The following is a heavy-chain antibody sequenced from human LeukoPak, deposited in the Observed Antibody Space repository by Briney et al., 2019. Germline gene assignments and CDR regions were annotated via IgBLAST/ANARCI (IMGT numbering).Heavy chain of an antibody. CDR3: ARARRYYGSGSPGDY. D-gene: IGHD3-10*01. Sequence: SETPSLTCAVYGGSFSGYYWSWIRQPPGKGLEWIGEINHSGSTNYNPSLKSRVTISVDTSKNQFSLKLSSVTAADTAVYYCARARRYYGSGSPGDYWGQGTLVTVSS. J-gene: IGHJ4*02. V-gene: IGHV4-34*01. CDR2: INHSGST. CDR1: GGSFSGYY.